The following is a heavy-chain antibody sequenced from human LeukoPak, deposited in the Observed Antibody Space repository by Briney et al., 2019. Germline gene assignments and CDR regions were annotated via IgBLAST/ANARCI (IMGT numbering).Heavy chain of an antibody. V-gene: IGHV4-38-2*01. J-gene: IGHJ5*02. CDR1: GYSISSGYY. D-gene: IGHD1-26*01. Sequence: PSETLSLTCAVSGYSISSGYYWGWIRQPPGKGLEWIGSIYHSGSTYYNPSLKSRVTISVDTSKNQFSLKLSSVTAADTAVYYCASRSGFWFDPWGQGTLVTVSS. CDR3: ASRSGFWFDP. CDR2: IYHSGST.